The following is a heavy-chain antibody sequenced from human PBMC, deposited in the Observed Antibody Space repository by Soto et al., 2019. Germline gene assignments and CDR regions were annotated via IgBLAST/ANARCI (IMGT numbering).Heavy chain of an antibody. CDR1: GDSITDGDYY. J-gene: IGHJ5*02. D-gene: IGHD1-20*01. V-gene: IGHV4-30-4*01. CDR3: ARGIKEGFDP. Sequence: SETLSLTCTVSGDSITDGDYYWSWIRQPPGKDLEWIAYIYYNGIIHYNPSLKSRVTISLDPSKNQFSLTMTSVTDADTAVYSCARGIKEGFDPWGQGNLVSV. CDR2: IYYNGII.